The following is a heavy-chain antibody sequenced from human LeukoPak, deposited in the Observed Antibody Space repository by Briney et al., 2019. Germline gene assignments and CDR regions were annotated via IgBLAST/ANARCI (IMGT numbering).Heavy chain of an antibody. CDR3: ARLTPGDPNGYYFDY. D-gene: IGHD3-16*01. CDR1: GGSISSYY. V-gene: IGHV4-59*08. Sequence: SETLSLTCTVSGGSISSYYWSWIRQPPGKGLEWIGYIYYSGSTNYNPSLKSRVTISVDTSKNQFSLKLSSVTAADTAVYYCARLTPGDPNGYYFDYWGQGTLVTVSS. CDR2: IYYSGST. J-gene: IGHJ4*02.